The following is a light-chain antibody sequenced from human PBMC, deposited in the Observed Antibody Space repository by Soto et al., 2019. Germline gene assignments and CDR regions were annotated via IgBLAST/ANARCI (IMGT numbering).Light chain of an antibody. CDR3: SSYTSSCTAYV. V-gene: IGLV2-14*01. CDR2: DVS. CDR1: SSDVGGYNY. J-gene: IGLJ1*01. Sequence: QCVLTKPASVSGSPGQSITISCTGTSSDVGGYNYVSWYQQHPGKAPKLMIYDVSNRPSGVSNRFSGSKSGNTASLTISGLQAEDEADYYCSSYTSSCTAYVFGTGTKVTVL.